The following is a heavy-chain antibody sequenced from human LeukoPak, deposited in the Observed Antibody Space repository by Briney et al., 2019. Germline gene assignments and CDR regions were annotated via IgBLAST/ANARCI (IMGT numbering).Heavy chain of an antibody. J-gene: IGHJ4*02. CDR2: ISSSSTYI. CDR1: GFTFSSYN. Sequence: GGSLRLSCAASGFTFSSYNMNWVRLAPGRGLEWVSIISSSSTYIYYADSVKGRFTISRDNAKNSLYLQMNSLRAEDTAVYYCARDRNFGWLGDYWGQGTLVTVSS. CDR3: ARDRNFGWLGDY. D-gene: IGHD3-9*01. V-gene: IGHV3-21*01.